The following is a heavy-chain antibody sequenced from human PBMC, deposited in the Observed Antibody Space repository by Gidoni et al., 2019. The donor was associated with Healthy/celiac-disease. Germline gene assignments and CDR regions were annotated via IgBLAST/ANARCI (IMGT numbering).Heavy chain of an antibody. J-gene: IGHJ6*02. D-gene: IGHD1-1*01. V-gene: IGHV1-69*04. CDR2: IIPILGIA. CDR3: APTKDYYYGMDV. CDR1: GGTFSSYA. Sequence: QVQLVQSGAEVKKPGSSVKVSCKASGGTFSSYAISWVRQAPGQGLEWMGRIIPILGIANYAQKFQGRVTITADKSTSTAYMELSSLRSEDTAVYYCAPTKDYYYGMDVWGQGTTVTVSS.